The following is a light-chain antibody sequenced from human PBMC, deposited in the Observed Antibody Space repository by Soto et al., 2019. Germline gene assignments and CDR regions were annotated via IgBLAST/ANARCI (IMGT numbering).Light chain of an antibody. V-gene: IGKV3-15*01. CDR3: QQYHNWVT. CDR2: GAS. J-gene: IGKJ4*01. CDR1: QSVTSN. Sequence: EIVMTQSPATLSVSPGDRATLSCRASQSVTSNLAWYQQKPGQAPRLLIYGASTRATGIPARFSGSGSGTEFTLTISSLQSEDFAVYYCQQYHNWVTFGGGTKVDIK.